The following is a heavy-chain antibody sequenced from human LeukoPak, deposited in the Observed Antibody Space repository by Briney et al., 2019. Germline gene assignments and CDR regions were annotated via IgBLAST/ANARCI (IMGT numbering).Heavy chain of an antibody. CDR1: RGTFSSYA. Sequence: SVKVSCKASRGTFSSYAISWVRQAPGQGLEWMGGIIPIFGTANYAQKFQGRVTITADESTSTAYMELSSLRSEDTAVYYCARDWGPYYDYVWGSYRYDAFDIWGQGTMVTVSS. CDR2: IIPIFGTA. D-gene: IGHD3-16*02. J-gene: IGHJ3*02. V-gene: IGHV1-69*13. CDR3: ARDWGPYYDYVWGSYRYDAFDI.